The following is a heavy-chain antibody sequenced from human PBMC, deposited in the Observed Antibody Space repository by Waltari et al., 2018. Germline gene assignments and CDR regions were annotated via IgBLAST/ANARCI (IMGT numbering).Heavy chain of an antibody. CDR1: GYTFTGYS. D-gene: IGHD3-10*01. Sequence: QVQLVQSGAEVKKPGASVKVSCKASGYTFTGYSMHWVRQAPGQGLEWMGRINPNSGGTNYAQKFQGRVTMTRDTSISTAYMELSRLRSDDTAVYYCASYYYGSGSYPGGYYYYYYGMDVWGQGTTVTVSS. CDR2: INPNSGGT. V-gene: IGHV1-2*06. J-gene: IGHJ6*02. CDR3: ASYYYGSGSYPGGYYYYYYGMDV.